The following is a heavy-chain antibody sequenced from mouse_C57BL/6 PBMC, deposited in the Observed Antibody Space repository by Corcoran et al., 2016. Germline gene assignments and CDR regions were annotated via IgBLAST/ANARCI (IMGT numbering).Heavy chain of an antibody. V-gene: IGHV14-3*01. J-gene: IGHJ1*03. CDR2: IDPANDNT. D-gene: IGHD1-1*01. CDR1: GFNIKNTY. Sequence: EVQLQQSVAELVRPGASVKLSCTASGFNIKNTYMHWVKQRPEQGLEWIGRIDPANDNTKYAPKFQGKATITADTSSNTASLQLSSLTSEDTAIYYCARLGYYYGSSYGYFDVWGTGTTVTVSS. CDR3: ARLGYYYGSSYGYFDV.